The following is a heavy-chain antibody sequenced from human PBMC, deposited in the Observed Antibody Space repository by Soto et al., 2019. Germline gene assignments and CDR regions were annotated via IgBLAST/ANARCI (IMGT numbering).Heavy chain of an antibody. CDR2: INHSGST. V-gene: IGHV4-34*01. Sequence: SETSCRRWCGAGGTIRGYGWSWIRKTPGKGLKWIGEINHSGSTNYNPSLKSRVTISVDTSKNQFSLKLSSVTAADTAVYYCASLTDVPGKSYYYYYGMDVWGQGNTV. D-gene: IGHD3-10*01. CDR3: ASLTDVPGKSYYYYYGMDV. J-gene: IGHJ6*02. CDR1: GGTIRGYG.